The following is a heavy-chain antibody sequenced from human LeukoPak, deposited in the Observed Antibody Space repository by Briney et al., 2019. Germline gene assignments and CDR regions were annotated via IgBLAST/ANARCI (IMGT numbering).Heavy chain of an antibody. CDR2: ISDIGSI. CDR1: GGSLSSYY. D-gene: IGHD2/OR15-2a*01. J-gene: IGHJ4*02. CDR3: AGHHPRNTVDF. Sequence: PSETLSLTCTVSGGSLSSYYWSWIRQPPGKGLEWIAYISDIGSINYNPSLKSRVTISLDTSKNQFSLKLSSVTAADTAAYYCAGHHPRNTVDFWGQGTLVTVSS. V-gene: IGHV4-59*08.